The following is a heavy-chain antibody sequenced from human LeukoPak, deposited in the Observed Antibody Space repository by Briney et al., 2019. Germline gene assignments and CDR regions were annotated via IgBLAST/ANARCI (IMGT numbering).Heavy chain of an antibody. CDR1: GGSFSGYY. J-gene: IGHJ5*02. CDR3: ARGTICRGVVYNWFDP. D-gene: IGHD2-21*01. V-gene: IGHV4-34*01. CDR2: INHSGST. Sequence: SETLSLTCAVYGGSFSGYYWSWIRQPPGKGLEWIGEINHSGSTNFNPSLKSRVTISVDTSKNQFSLKLSSVTAADTAVYYCARGTICRGVVYNWFDPWGQGTLVTVSS.